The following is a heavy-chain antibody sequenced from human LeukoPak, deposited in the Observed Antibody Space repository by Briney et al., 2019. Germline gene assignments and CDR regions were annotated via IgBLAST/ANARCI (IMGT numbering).Heavy chain of an antibody. CDR2: IYYSGST. J-gene: IGHJ5*02. D-gene: IGHD3-16*02. Sequence: SETLSLTCTVSGGSISSYYWSWIRQPPGKGLEWIGYIYYSGSTNYNPSLKSRVTISVDTSKNQFSLKLSSVTAADTAVYYCARDRYYDYVWGSYRPYNWFDPWGQETLVTVSS. V-gene: IGHV4-59*01. CDR1: GGSISSYY. CDR3: ARDRYYDYVWGSYRPYNWFDP.